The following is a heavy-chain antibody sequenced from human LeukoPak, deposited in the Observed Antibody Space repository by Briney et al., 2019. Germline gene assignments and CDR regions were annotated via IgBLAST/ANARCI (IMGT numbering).Heavy chain of an antibody. CDR1: GGSFSGYY. J-gene: IGHJ6*02. CDR2: INHSGST. Sequence: SETLSLTCAVYGGSFSGYYWSWIRQPPGEGLEWIGEINHSGSTNYNPSLKSRVTISVDTSKNQFSLKLSSVTAADTAVYYCARGPVTLPYYYYGMDVWGQGTTVTVSS. V-gene: IGHV4-34*01. D-gene: IGHD2-21*02. CDR3: ARGPVTLPYYYYGMDV.